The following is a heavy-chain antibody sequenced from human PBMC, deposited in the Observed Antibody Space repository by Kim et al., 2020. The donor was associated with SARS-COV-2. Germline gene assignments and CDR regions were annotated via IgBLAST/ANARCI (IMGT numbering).Heavy chain of an antibody. D-gene: IGHD6-19*01. V-gene: IGHV3-33*06. Sequence: GGSLRLSCAASGFTFSSYGMHWVRQAPGKGLEWVAVIWYDGSNKYYADSVKGRFTISRDNSKNTLYLQMNSLRAEDTAVYYCAKDRSGPTPELDAFDIWGQGTMVTVSS. CDR2: IWYDGSNK. CDR3: AKDRSGPTPELDAFDI. CDR1: GFTFSSYG. J-gene: IGHJ3*02.